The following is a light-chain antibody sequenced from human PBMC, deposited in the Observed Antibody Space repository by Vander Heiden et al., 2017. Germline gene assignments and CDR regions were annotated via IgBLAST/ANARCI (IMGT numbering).Light chain of an antibody. CDR2: GAS. J-gene: IGKJ1*01. Sequence: EIVLTQSPGTLSLSPGERATLSCMASQSVSSSYLAWYQQKPGQAPRLRIYGASSRAPGIPERIRGRGSGPGFTLTISRMEPEAFAVEDRQQYGRSPTTFGQGTKVEIK. CDR1: QSVSSSY. CDR3: QQYGRSPTT. V-gene: IGKV3-20*01.